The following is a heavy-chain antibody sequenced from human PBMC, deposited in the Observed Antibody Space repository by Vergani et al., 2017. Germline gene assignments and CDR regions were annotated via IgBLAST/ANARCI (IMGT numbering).Heavy chain of an antibody. J-gene: IGHJ6*03. CDR2: INPNSGGT. CDR3: ARDGSSSWPYYYYYMDV. CDR1: GYTFTGYY. V-gene: IGHV1-2*02. Sequence: QVQLVQSGAEVKKPGASVKVSCKASGYTFTGYYMHWVRQAPGQGLEWMGWINPNSGGTNYAQKFQGRVTMTRDTSISTAYMELSRLRSDDTAVYYCARDGSSSWPYYYYYMDVWGKGTKVTVSS. D-gene: IGHD6-13*01.